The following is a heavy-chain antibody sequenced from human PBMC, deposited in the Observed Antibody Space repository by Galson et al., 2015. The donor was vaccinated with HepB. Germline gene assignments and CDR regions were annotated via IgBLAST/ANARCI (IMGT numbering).Heavy chain of an antibody. CDR2: IWHDGRNK. D-gene: IGHD1-1*01. Sequence: SLRLSCAASGFTFGNYGMHWVRQAPGKGLEWVAVIWHDGRNKFFADSVNGRSTISRDNSKNTVYLQMDSLRVEDTAVYFCARGSLERLMFPHAFDMWGQGTLVTVSS. CDR1: GFTFGNYG. V-gene: IGHV3-33*01. J-gene: IGHJ3*02. CDR3: ARGSLERLMFPHAFDM.